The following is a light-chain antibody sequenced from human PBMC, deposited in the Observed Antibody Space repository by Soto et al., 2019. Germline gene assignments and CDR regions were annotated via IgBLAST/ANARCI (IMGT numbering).Light chain of an antibody. CDR3: PQYNNWPPIT. CDR1: QTVYSN. V-gene: IGKV3-15*01. Sequence: EIVMTQSPATLSVSPGERATLSCRASQTVYSNLAWYQQKPGQAPRLLIYGASTRATGIPVRFSGSGSGTEFTLTISSLQSEDLEVYYCPQYNNWPPITFGQGT. CDR2: GAS. J-gene: IGKJ5*01.